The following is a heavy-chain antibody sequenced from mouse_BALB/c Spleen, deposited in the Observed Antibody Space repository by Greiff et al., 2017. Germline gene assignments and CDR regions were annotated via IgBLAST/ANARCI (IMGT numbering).Heavy chain of an antibody. Sequence: VQRVESGAELVRPGASVTLSCKASGYTFTDYEMHWVKQTPVHGLEWIGAIDPETGGTAYNQKFKGKATLTADKSSSTAYMELRSLTSEDSAVYYCTRVLNYFDYWGQGTTLTVSS. CDR3: TRVLNYFDY. CDR1: GYTFTDYE. J-gene: IGHJ2*01. V-gene: IGHV1-15*01. CDR2: IDPETGGT.